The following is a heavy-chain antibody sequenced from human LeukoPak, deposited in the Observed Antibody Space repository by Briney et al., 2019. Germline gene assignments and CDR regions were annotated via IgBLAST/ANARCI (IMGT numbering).Heavy chain of an antibody. J-gene: IGHJ4*02. CDR3: ARDGPYSSSVYYFDY. V-gene: IGHV3-21*01. D-gene: IGHD6-6*01. CDR2: ISSSSSYI. CDR1: GFTFSSYS. Sequence: GGSLRLSCAASGFTFSSYSMNWVRQAPGKGLEWVSSISSSSSYIYYADSVKGRFTISRDNAKNSLYLQMNSLRSADRAVYYCARDGPYSSSVYYFDYWGQGTLVTVSS.